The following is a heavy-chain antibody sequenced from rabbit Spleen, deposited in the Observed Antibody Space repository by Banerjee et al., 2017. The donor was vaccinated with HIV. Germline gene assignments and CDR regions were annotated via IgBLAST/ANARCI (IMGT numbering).Heavy chain of an antibody. CDR1: GFDFSTYYD. CDR2: ILGGSSGAT. V-gene: IGHV1S45*01. D-gene: IGHD4-2*01. J-gene: IGHJ4*01. Sequence: QEQLVESGGGLVQPEGSLTLTCKASGFDFSTYYDMCWVRQAPGKGLEWIACILGGSSGATYYANWAKGRFTISKTSSTTVTLQMTSLTTADTATYFCARDVGIDVYRFSLWGPGTLVTVS. CDR3: ARDVGIDVYRFSL.